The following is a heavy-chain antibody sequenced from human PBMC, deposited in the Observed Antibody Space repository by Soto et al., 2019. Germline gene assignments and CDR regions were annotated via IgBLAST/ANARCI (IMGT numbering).Heavy chain of an antibody. CDR2: IYPGDSDT. V-gene: IGHV5-51*01. D-gene: IGHD2-8*02. Sequence: GESLKISCKGSGYSFTSYWIGWVRQMPGKGLEWMGIIYPGDSDTRYSPSFQGQVTISADKSISTAYLQWSSLKASDTAMYYCARLYRPPWCCYNFGYYYGMDVWGQGTTVTVSS. CDR3: ARLYRPPWCCYNFGYYYGMDV. CDR1: GYSFTSYW. J-gene: IGHJ6*02.